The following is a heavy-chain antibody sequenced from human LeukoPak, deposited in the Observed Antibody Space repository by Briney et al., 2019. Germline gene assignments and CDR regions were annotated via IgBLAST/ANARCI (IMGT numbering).Heavy chain of an antibody. V-gene: IGHV3-21*01. Sequence: GGSLRLSCAASGFTFSSYAMSWVRQAPGKGLEWVSSISSSSSYIYYADSVKGRFTISRDNAKNSLYLQMNSLRAEDTAVYYCARGYSSSWYYYYYGMDVWGQGTTVTVSS. CDR1: GFTFSSYA. D-gene: IGHD6-13*01. CDR3: ARGYSSSWYYYYYGMDV. J-gene: IGHJ6*02. CDR2: ISSSSSYI.